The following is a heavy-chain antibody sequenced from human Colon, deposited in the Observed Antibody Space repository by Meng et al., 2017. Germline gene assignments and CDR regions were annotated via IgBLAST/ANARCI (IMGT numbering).Heavy chain of an antibody. CDR1: GDSIARSSKW. Sequence: QWHLQESGPGLVTPGGTLSLTCAVSGDSIARSSKWWTWIRQHPGKGLEWIGYIYHSGTTYYNPSLKSRVTISVDTSGNQFSLNLRSVTAADTAVYFCARTLRDYGKIDYWGQGTLVTVSS. V-gene: IGHV4-31*11. J-gene: IGHJ4*02. D-gene: IGHD4-17*01. CDR3: ARTLRDYGKIDY. CDR2: IYHSGTT.